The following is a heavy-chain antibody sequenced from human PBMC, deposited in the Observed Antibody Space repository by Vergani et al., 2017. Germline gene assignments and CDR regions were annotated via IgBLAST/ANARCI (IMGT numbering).Heavy chain of an antibody. V-gene: IGHV1-69*04. D-gene: IGHD3-22*01. CDR3: ATGDSSGYYFLDY. CDR2: IIPILGIA. CDR1: GGTFSSYA. Sequence: QVQLVQSGAEVKKPGSSVKVSCKASGGTFSSYAISWVRQAPGQGLEWMGRIIPILGIANYAQKFQGRVTITADKSTSTAYMELSSLRSEDTAVYYCATGDSSGYYFLDYWGQGTLVTVSS. J-gene: IGHJ4*02.